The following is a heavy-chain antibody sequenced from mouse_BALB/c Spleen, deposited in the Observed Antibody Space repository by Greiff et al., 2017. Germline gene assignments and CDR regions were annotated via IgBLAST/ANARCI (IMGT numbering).Heavy chain of an antibody. J-gene: IGHJ3*01. CDR3: SLPFYGNYGAWFAY. D-gene: IGHD2-10*01. CDR2: IRLKSDNYAT. Sequence: EVMLVESGGGLVQPGGSMKLSCVASGFTFSSYWMSWVRQSPEKGLEWVAEIRLKSDNYATHYAESVKGKFTISRDDSKSRLYLQMNSLRAEDTGIYYCSLPFYGNYGAWFAYWGQGTLVTVSA. V-gene: IGHV6-6*02. CDR1: GFTFSSYW.